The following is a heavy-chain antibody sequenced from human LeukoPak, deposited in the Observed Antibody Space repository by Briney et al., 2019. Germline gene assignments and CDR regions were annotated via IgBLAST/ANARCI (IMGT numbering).Heavy chain of an antibody. CDR1: GFTFSSYG. D-gene: IGHD3-9*01. CDR3: AKDKSNYDILTGYYGGNRYGAFDI. V-gene: IGHV3-30*18. J-gene: IGHJ3*02. CDR2: ISYDGSNK. Sequence: GGSLRLSCAASGFTFSSYGMHWVRQAPGKGLEWVAVISYDGSNKYYADSVKGRFTISRGNSKNTLYLQMNSLRAEDTAVYYCAKDKSNYDILTGYYGGNRYGAFDIWGQGTMVTVSS.